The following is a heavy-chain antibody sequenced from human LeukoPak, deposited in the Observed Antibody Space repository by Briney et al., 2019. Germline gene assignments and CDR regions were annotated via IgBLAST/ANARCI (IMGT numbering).Heavy chain of an antibody. V-gene: IGHV4-59*11. CDR3: ARGLAVAGTHYYYYYAMDV. D-gene: IGHD6-19*01. CDR2: IYHNGSPT. J-gene: IGHJ6*02. CDR1: GGSISSHY. Sequence: SETLSLTCTVSGGSISSHYWGWIRQPPGKGLEWIGYIYHNGSPTNYNPSLKSRVTISVDTSKNQFSLKLSSVTAADTAMYYCARGLAVAGTHYYYYYAMDVWGQGTTVTVSS.